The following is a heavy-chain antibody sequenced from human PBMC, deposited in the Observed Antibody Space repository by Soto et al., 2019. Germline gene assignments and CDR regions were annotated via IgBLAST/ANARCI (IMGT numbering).Heavy chain of an antibody. CDR3: ARDPIGDYYGSYYFDY. Sequence: GGSLRLSCAASGFTFSSYAMHWVRQAPGKGLEWVAVISYDGSNKYYADSVKGRFTISRDNAKNSLYLQMNSLRAEDTAVYYCARDPIGDYYGSYYFDYWGQGTLVTVSS. D-gene: IGHD3-10*01. V-gene: IGHV3-30-3*01. CDR1: GFTFSSYA. J-gene: IGHJ4*02. CDR2: ISYDGSNK.